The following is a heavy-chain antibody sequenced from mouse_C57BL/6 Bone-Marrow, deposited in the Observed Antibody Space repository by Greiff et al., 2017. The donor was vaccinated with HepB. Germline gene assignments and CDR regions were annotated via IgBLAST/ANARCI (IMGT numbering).Heavy chain of an antibody. J-gene: IGHJ1*03. V-gene: IGHV1-54*01. CDR1: GYAFTHYL. D-gene: IGHD2-3*01. Sequence: VQLQQSGAELVRPGTSVKVSCKASGYAFTHYLLEWVKQRPGQGLEWIGVVNPGSGGSNCNEKFKGKATLTADKYSSTAYMQLSSLTSENSAVCFCARNYDGYYVPHWYFDVWGTGTTVTVSS. CDR3: ARNYDGYYVPHWYFDV. CDR2: VNPGSGGS.